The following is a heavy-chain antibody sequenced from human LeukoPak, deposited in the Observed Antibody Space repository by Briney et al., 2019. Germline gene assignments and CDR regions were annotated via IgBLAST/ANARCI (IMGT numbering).Heavy chain of an antibody. D-gene: IGHD6-6*01. J-gene: IGHJ4*02. CDR1: GGTFSSYA. V-gene: IGHV1-69*13. Sequence: SVKVSCKASGGTFSSYAISWLRQAPGQGPEWMGGIIPIFGTPNYAQKFQGRVTITADESTSTAYMELSSLRSEDTAVYYCAREYSSSSGRFDYWGQGTLVTVSS. CDR2: IIPIFGTP. CDR3: AREYSSSSGRFDY.